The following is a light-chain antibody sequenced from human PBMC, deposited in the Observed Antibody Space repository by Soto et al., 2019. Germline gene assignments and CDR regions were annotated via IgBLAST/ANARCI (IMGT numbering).Light chain of an antibody. CDR3: AAWDDSLNGVV. CDR2: STN. Sequence: QSVLTQPPSASGTPGQRVTISCSGSSSNIGSGGNIVNWYQQLPGTAPKLLIYSTNQRPSGVPDRFSGSKSGTSASLAISGLQSEDEADYYCAAWDDSLNGVVFGGGTKLTVL. V-gene: IGLV1-44*01. J-gene: IGLJ2*01. CDR1: SSNIGSGGNI.